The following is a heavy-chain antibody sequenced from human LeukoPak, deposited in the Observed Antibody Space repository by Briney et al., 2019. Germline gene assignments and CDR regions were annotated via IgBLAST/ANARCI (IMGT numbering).Heavy chain of an antibody. D-gene: IGHD2-15*01. Sequence: GASVKVSCKASGYTFTSYGISWVRQAPGQGLEWMGWISAYNGNTNYAQKLQGRVTMTTDTSTSTAYMELRSLRSDDTAVYYCARDIVVVVAATHPPRDYGDSVELSVPYNYWGQGTLVTVSS. CDR1: GYTFTSYG. CDR3: ARDIVVVVAATHPPRDYGDSVELSVPYNY. J-gene: IGHJ4*02. CDR2: ISAYNGNT. V-gene: IGHV1-18*01.